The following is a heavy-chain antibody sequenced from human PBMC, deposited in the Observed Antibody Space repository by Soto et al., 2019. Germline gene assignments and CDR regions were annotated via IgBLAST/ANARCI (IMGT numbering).Heavy chain of an antibody. D-gene: IGHD3-22*01. CDR1: GFTFGDYA. J-gene: IGHJ4*02. V-gene: IGHV3-49*05. Sequence: EVQLVESGGGLVKPGRSLRLSCTASGFTFGDYAMSWFRQAPGKGLEWVGFIRSKAYGGTTEYAASVKGRFTISRDDSKSIAYLQMNSLKTENTAVYYCGVEYYYDSSGYPVIDYWGQGNLVTVSS. CDR2: IRSKAYGGTT. CDR3: GVEYYYDSSGYPVIDY.